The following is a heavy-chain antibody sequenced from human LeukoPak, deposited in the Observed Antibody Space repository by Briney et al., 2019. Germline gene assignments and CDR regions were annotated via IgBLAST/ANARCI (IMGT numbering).Heavy chain of an antibody. CDR1: GFTFSSYA. CDR2: IYSGGST. J-gene: IGHJ4*02. Sequence: GGSLRLSCAASGFTFSSYAMSWVRQAPGKGLEWVSIIYSGGSTYYADSVKGRFTISRDNSKNTLYLQMNSLRAEDTAVYYCASIAAAGGEEFDYWGQGTLVTVSS. V-gene: IGHV3-53*01. D-gene: IGHD6-13*01. CDR3: ASIAAAGGEEFDY.